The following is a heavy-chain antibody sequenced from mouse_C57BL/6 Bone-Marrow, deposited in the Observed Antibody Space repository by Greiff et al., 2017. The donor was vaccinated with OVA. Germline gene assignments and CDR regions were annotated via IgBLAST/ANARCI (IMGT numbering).Heavy chain of an antibody. CDR1: GFNIKDDY. D-gene: IGHD1-1*01. CDR3: TTRDYYGSSYEEAMDY. V-gene: IGHV14-4*01. J-gene: IGHJ4*01. CDR2: IDPENGDT. Sequence: DVKLVESGAELVRPGASVKLSCTASGFNIKDDYMHWVKQRPEQGLEWIGWIDPENGDTEYASKFQGKATITADTSSNTAYLQLSSLTSEDTAVYYCTTRDYYGSSYEEAMDYWGQGTSVTVSS.